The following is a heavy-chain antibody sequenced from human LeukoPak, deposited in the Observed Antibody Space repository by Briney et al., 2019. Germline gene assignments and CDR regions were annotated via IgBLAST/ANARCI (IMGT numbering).Heavy chain of an antibody. D-gene: IGHD2-2*01. CDR2: IYYSGST. CDR1: GGSISSSSYY. J-gene: IGHJ5*02. CDR3: ARRHSIVVVPAAKLRLGYNRFDP. V-gene: IGHV4-39*01. Sequence: SETLSLTCTVSGGSISSSSYYWGWVRQPPGKGLEWLGSIYYSGSTYYIPSLKSRVTTSVDTSKNQFSLKLSSVTAADTAVYYCARRHSIVVVPAAKLRLGYNRFDPWGQGTLVTVSS.